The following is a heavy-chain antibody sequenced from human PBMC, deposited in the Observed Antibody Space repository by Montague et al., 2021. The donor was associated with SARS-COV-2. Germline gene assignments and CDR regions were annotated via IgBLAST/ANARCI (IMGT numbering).Heavy chain of an antibody. CDR3: ASHPVWQQLCT. Sequence: SETLSLTCSVSGGSISTYYWSWIRQPPGKGLEWIGWMSDSGTAKYNPSLDSRVTIIIDKSKNQFSLKLTSVTPADTATYYCASHPVWQQLCTWGQGTLVSVSS. CDR2: MSDSGTA. J-gene: IGHJ4*02. D-gene: IGHD6-13*01. CDR1: GGSISTYY. V-gene: IGHV4-59*01.